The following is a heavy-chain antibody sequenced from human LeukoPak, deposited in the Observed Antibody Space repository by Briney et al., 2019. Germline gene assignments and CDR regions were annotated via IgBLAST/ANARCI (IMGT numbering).Heavy chain of an antibody. D-gene: IGHD2-15*01. Sequence: PGRSLRLSCAASGFTFSSYGMHWVRQAPGKGLEWVSAISGSGGSTYYADSVKGRFTISRDNSKNTLYLQMNSLRAEDTAVYYCAKTAMNPRYSPDAFDIWGQGTMVTVSS. J-gene: IGHJ3*02. CDR3: AKTAMNPRYSPDAFDI. V-gene: IGHV3-23*01. CDR1: GFTFSSYG. CDR2: ISGSGGST.